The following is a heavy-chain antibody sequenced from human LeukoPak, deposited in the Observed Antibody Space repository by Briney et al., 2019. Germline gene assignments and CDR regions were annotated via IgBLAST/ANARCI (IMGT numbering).Heavy chain of an antibody. CDR2: FSGSGGST. CDR1: GFTFSSYA. D-gene: IGHD4-17*01. CDR3: AKAASKRTDYGDYAFYYYMDV. J-gene: IGHJ6*03. V-gene: IGHV3-23*01. Sequence: GGSLRLSCAASGFTFSSYAMSWVRQAPGKGLECISGFSGSGGSTYYADSVKGRFTISRDNSKNTLYLQMNSLRAEDTAVYYCAKAASKRTDYGDYAFYYYMDVWGKGTTVIISS.